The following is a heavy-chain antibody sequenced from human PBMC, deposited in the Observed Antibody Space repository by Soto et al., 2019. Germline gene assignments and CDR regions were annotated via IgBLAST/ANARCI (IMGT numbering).Heavy chain of an antibody. CDR3: ASGSSGWYFTL. D-gene: IGHD1-26*01. CDR1: GFTFSSYA. J-gene: IGHJ2*01. V-gene: IGHV3-23*01. Sequence: EVQLLESGGGLVQPGGSLRLSCAASGFTFSSYAMTWVRQAPGKGLEWVSVVSGSGGSTYYADSVKGRFNISRDNSKNTLYLQMHSLRVEDTDVYYCASGSSGWYFTLWGRVALGTLST. CDR2: VSGSGGST.